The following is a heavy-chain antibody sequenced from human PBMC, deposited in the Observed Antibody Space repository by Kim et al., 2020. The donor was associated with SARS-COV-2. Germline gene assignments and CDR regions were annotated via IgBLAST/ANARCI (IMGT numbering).Heavy chain of an antibody. Sequence: DSGKGRYTNSRDNATNTLYLQMNSLRAEDTAVYYCARDRYGDFTWYFDLWGRGTLVTVSA. D-gene: IGHD4-17*01. CDR3: ARDRYGDFTWYFDL. J-gene: IGHJ2*01. V-gene: IGHV3-21*01.